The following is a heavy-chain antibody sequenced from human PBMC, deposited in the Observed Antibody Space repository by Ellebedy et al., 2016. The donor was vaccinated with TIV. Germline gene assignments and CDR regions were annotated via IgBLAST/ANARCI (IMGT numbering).Heavy chain of an antibody. CDR2: IWYDGSDQ. Sequence: GESLKISCAASGFTFRRHGMHWVRQAPGKGLEWVAVIWYDGSDQYYADSVKGRFTVSRDNSKNTLYLQMNSLRAEDTAVYYCARGGVKGGAFDIWGQGTMVTVSS. D-gene: IGHD3-16*01. J-gene: IGHJ3*02. CDR3: ARGGVKGGAFDI. CDR1: GFTFRRHG. V-gene: IGHV3-33*01.